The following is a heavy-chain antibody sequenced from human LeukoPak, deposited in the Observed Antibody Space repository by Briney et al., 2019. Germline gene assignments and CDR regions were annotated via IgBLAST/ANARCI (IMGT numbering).Heavy chain of an antibody. CDR1: GFTFSSYA. J-gene: IGHJ4*02. V-gene: IGHV3-23*01. CDR3: AKDFSSSGYYQYYFDY. D-gene: IGHD3-22*01. Sequence: GGSLRLSCAASGFTFSSYAMSWVRQAPGKGLEWVSAISGSGGSTYYADSVKGRFTISRDNSKNTLYLQMNSLRAEDTAVYYCAKDFSSSGYYQYYFDYWGQGTLVTVSS. CDR2: ISGSGGST.